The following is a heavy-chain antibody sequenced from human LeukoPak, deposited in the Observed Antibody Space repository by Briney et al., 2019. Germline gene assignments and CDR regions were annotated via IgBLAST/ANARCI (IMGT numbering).Heavy chain of an antibody. J-gene: IGHJ4*02. CDR2: INPNSGGT. V-gene: IGHV1-2*02. CDR1: GYTFTGYY. Sequence: ASVKVSCKASGYTFTGYYMHWVRQAPGQGLEWMGWINPNSGGTNYAQKFQGRVTMTRDTSISTAYMELSRLRSDDTAVYYCARAHQLLSGVDYWGQGTLVTVSS. D-gene: IGHD2-2*01. CDR3: ARAHQLLSGVDY.